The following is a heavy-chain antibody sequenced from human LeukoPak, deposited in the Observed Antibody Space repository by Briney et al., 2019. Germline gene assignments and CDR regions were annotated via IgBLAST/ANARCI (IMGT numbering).Heavy chain of an antibody. CDR3: ARVGGGYDFWSGYSSYYYYYYMDV. CDR2: MNPNSGNT. V-gene: IGHV1-8*01. J-gene: IGHJ6*03. Sequence: ASVKVSCQASGYTFTSYDINWVRQATGQGLEWMGWMNPNSGNTGYAQKFQGRVTMTRNTSISTAYMELSSLRSEDTAVYYCARVGGGYDFWSGYSSYYYYYYMDVWGKGSTVTVSS. D-gene: IGHD3-3*01. CDR1: GYTFTSYD.